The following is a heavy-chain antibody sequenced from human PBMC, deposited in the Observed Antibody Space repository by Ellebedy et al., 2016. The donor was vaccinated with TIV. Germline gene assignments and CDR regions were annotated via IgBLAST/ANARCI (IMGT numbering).Heavy chain of an antibody. Sequence: GESLKISCSASGFTFGNYAMHWVRQAPGKGLEHISSISTNGGSTYYADSVKGRCTTSRDNSKNVLVLQMSSLRAEDTAVYYCVKDAGHRLLYFDNWGQGALVTVSS. J-gene: IGHJ4*02. CDR3: VKDAGHRLLYFDN. V-gene: IGHV3-64D*06. D-gene: IGHD2-15*01. CDR1: GFTFGNYA. CDR2: ISTNGGST.